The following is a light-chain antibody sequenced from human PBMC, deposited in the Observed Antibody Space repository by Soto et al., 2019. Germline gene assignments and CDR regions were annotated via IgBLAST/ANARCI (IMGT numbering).Light chain of an antibody. CDR1: SSDVGAYNY. V-gene: IGLV2-14*01. Sequence: QSALTQPASVSGSPGQSITISCTGTSSDVGAYNYVSWYQQHTGKAPTLMIHEVSTRPSGVSNRFSGSKSGNTASLTISGLQTEDEADYYCSSYTSSRDVVFGGGTKLTVL. CDR3: SSYTSSRDVV. J-gene: IGLJ2*01. CDR2: EVS.